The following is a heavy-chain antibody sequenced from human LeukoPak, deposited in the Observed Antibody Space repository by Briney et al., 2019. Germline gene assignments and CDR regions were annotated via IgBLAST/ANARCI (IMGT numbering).Heavy chain of an antibody. V-gene: IGHV3-30*02. CDR2: IRYDGSNK. J-gene: IGHJ4*02. CDR1: GFTFSSYG. D-gene: IGHD6-13*01. Sequence: GGSLRLSCAASGFTFSSYGMHWVRQAPGKGLEWVAFIRYDGSNKYYADSVEGRFTISRDNSKNTLYLQMNSLRAEDTAVYYCARDRYSSRGFDYWGQGTLVTVSS. CDR3: ARDRYSSRGFDY.